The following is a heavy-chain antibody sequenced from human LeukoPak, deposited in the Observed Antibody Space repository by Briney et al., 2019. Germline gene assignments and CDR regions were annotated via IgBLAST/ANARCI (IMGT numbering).Heavy chain of an antibody. Sequence: SETLSLTCTVSGGSISSGDYYWSWIRQPPGKGLEWIGYIYYSGSTYYNPSLKSRVTISVDTSKNQFSLKLSSVTAADTAVYYCARDLSPGLGYSGSYPRWYFDYWGQGTLVTVSS. CDR2: IYYSGST. CDR3: ARDLSPGLGYSGSYPRWYFDY. D-gene: IGHD1-26*01. J-gene: IGHJ4*02. CDR1: GGSISSGDYY. V-gene: IGHV4-30-4*01.